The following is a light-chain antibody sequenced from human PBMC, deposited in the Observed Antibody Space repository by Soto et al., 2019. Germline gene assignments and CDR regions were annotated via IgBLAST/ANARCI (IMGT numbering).Light chain of an antibody. Sequence: QSALTQPASVSGSPGQSITISCTGTGSDYVSWYQQHPGKAPRLIIYDVSDRPSGVSNRFSGSKSGNTASLTISGLQAEDEAHYYCCSYKASSVLFGGWTKLTVL. CDR1: GSDY. CDR3: CSYKASSVL. V-gene: IGLV2-14*03. CDR2: DVS. J-gene: IGLJ2*01.